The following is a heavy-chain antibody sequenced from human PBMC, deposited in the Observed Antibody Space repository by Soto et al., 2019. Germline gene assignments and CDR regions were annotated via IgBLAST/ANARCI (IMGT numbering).Heavy chain of an antibody. Sequence: QVQLQESGPGLVKPSETLSLTCTVSGDSITNNNYYWGWIRQSPGKGLEWMGSIHHSGGTYNNPSLKRRITMSADNSKNQLSLSLTSVTAADTAVYYCARQNRQLWPNFDFWGQGTLVAVSS. D-gene: IGHD1-1*01. V-gene: IGHV4-39*01. CDR2: IHHSGGT. J-gene: IGHJ4*02. CDR1: GDSITNNNYY. CDR3: ARQNRQLWPNFDF.